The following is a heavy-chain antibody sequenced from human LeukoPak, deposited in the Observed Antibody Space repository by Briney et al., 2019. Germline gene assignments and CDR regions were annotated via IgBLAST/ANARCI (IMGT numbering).Heavy chain of an antibody. V-gene: IGHV3-21*01. J-gene: IGHJ4*02. CDR3: ARVLYFDWLDAY. CDR1: GFTFSSYS. CDR2: ISSSSDYI. Sequence: GGSLRLSCAASGFTFSSYSMNWVRQAPGKGLEWVSSISSSSDYIYYADSVKGRFTVSRDNAKNSLYLQMNSLRAEDTAVYYCARVLYFDWLDAYWGQGTLVIVSS. D-gene: IGHD3-9*01.